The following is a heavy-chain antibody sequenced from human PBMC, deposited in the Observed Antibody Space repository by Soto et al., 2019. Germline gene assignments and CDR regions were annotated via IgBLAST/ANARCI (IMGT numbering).Heavy chain of an antibody. D-gene: IGHD2-2*01. Sequence: QVPLVQSGAEVKKPGSSVKVSCKASGDTFSSYTISWVRQAPGQGLEWMGRIIPIVGTVNYAQKFQGRVTITADTSTSTAYMELSSLRSADTAVYYSARDGVPAHYYDMDVWGKGTTVTVSS. CDR1: GDTFSSYT. CDR3: ARDGVPAHYYDMDV. CDR2: IIPIVGTV. V-gene: IGHV1-69*08. J-gene: IGHJ6*03.